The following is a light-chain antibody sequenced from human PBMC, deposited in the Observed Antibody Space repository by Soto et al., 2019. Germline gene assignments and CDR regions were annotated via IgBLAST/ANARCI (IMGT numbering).Light chain of an antibody. CDR1: TGEVSSGHY. CDR3: LLSCTTARR. J-gene: IGLJ2*01. CDR2: DTS. Sequence: QAVVTQEPSLTVSPGGTVTLTCGSNTGEVSSGHYHYWLQQKPGQAPRTLIHDTSNRDSWTPARFTGSLLGGKAALTLSGAQPEEEADYYCLLSCTTARRFGGGTKRTVL. V-gene: IGLV7-46*01.